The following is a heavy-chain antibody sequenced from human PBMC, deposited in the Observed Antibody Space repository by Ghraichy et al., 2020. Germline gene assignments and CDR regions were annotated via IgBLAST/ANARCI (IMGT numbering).Heavy chain of an antibody. CDR1: GFTFSGSA. CDR2: IRSKANSYAT. CDR3: TRHGSSPTYYYEHSGPTPVDD. J-gene: IGHJ4*02. Sequence: GESLNISCAASGFTFSGSAMDWVRQASGKGLEWVGRIRSKANSYATEYAESVKGRFTISRDDSKNTAFLQMNSLKTEDTAVYYCTRHGSSPTYYYEHSGPTPVDDWGQGTLVTVSS. D-gene: IGHD3-22*01. V-gene: IGHV3-73*01.